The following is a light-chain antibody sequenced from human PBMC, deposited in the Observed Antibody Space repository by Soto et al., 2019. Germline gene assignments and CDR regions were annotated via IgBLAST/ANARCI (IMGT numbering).Light chain of an antibody. CDR2: GAS. Sequence: ESFLPQCTDTLSLSPGERATLTCRASQSVSSSYLAWYQQKPGQAPRLLIYGASSRATGIPDRFSGSGSGTDFTLTISRLEPEDFAVYYCQQYGSSSWTFGQGTKVDIK. CDR3: QQYGSSSWT. J-gene: IGKJ1*01. CDR1: QSVSSSY. V-gene: IGKV3-20*01.